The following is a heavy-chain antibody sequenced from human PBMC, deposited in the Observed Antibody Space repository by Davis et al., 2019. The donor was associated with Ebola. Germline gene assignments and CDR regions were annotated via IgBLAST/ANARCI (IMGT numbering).Heavy chain of an antibody. J-gene: IGHJ2*01. CDR2: IYPADSDT. CDR3: VRTPLDYSDSSPRWHFDL. Sequence: GESLKISCKVSGYRFNNYWIGWVRQMPRKGPEWMGIIYPADSDTRYSPSFQGQVTISVDRSIDTAYLQWSSLKASDTAMYYCVRTPLDYSDSSPRWHFDLWGRGTLVTVSP. CDR1: GYRFNNYW. V-gene: IGHV5-51*01. D-gene: IGHD3-22*01.